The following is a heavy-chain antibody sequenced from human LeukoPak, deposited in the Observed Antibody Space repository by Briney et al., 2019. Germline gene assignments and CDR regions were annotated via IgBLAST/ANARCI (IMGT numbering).Heavy chain of an antibody. CDR1: GFTFNDYA. D-gene: IGHD4-17*01. Sequence: PGGSLRLSCAASGFTFNDYAMHWVRQAPGKGLEWVSGISWNSGSIGYADSVKGRFTISRDNAKNSLYLQMNSLRAEDTALYYCAKGFHGDYGRSAFDIWGQGTMVTVSS. CDR2: ISWNSGSI. J-gene: IGHJ3*02. CDR3: AKGFHGDYGRSAFDI. V-gene: IGHV3-9*01.